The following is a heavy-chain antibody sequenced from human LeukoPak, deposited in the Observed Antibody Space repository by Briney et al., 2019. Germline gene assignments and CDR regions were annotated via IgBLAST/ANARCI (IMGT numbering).Heavy chain of an antibody. D-gene: IGHD3-10*01. J-gene: IGHJ5*02. Sequence: PSETLSLTCTVSGGSISSGDYYWSWIRQPPGKGLEWIGYIYYSGSTYYNPSLKSRVTISVDTSKNQFSLKLSSVTAADTAVYYCARDAYYYGSGSLTSNSWFDPWGQGTLVTVSS. CDR3: ARDAYYYGSGSLTSNSWFDP. CDR1: GGSISSGDYY. CDR2: IYYSGST. V-gene: IGHV4-30-4*01.